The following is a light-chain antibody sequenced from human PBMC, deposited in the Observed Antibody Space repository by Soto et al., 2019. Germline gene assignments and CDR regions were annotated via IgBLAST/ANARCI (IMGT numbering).Light chain of an antibody. CDR2: KAS. CDR1: QTISSW. V-gene: IGKV1-5*03. CDR3: HHYNSYSEA. Sequence: IQMTQSPSTLSGSVGDRVTMTCRASQTISSWWAWYQQKPGKAPKLLIYKASTLKSGVPSRFSGSGSGTEFTLTISILQPDDFATYYCHHYNSYSEAFGQGTKVELK. J-gene: IGKJ1*01.